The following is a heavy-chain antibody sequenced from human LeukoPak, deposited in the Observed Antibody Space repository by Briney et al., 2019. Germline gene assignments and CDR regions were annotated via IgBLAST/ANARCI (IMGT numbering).Heavy chain of an antibody. D-gene: IGHD3-10*01. CDR3: AKDRHKAYYYGSGSYWPKYYFDY. CDR1: GFTFSSYA. Sequence: GGSLRLSCAASGFTFSSYAMSWVRQAPGKGLEWVSAISGSGGSTYYADSVKGRFTISRDNSKNTLYLQMNSLRAEDTAVYYCAKDRHKAYYYGSGSYWPKYYFDYWGQGTLVTVSS. J-gene: IGHJ4*02. CDR2: ISGSGGST. V-gene: IGHV3-23*01.